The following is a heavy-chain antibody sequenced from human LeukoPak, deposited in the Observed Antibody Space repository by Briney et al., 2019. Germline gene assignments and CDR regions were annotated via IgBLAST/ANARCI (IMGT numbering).Heavy chain of an antibody. CDR3: ARDPGASRGTTNWFDP. V-gene: IGHV1-2*02. Sequence: ASVKVSCKATGYTFTGYYMHWVRQAPGQGLEWMGWINPNSGGINYAQKFQGRVTMTRDTSISTAYMELSRLRSDDTAVYYCARDPGASRGTTNWFDPWGQGTLVTVSS. J-gene: IGHJ5*02. CDR2: INPNSGGI. D-gene: IGHD1-1*01. CDR1: GYTFTGYY.